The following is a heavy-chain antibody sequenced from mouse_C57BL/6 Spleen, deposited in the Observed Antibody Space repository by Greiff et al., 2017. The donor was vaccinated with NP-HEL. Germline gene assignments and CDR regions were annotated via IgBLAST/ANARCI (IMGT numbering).Heavy chain of an antibody. V-gene: IGHV1-80*01. CDR2: IYPGDGDT. CDR3: ARGDDYDGPDY. D-gene: IGHD2-4*01. CDR1: GYAFSSYW. Sequence: QVQLQQSGAELVKPGASVKISCKASGYAFSSYWMNWVKQRPGKGLEWIGQIYPGDGDTNYNGKFKGKATLTADKSSSTAYMQLSSLTSEDSAVYFCARGDDYDGPDYWGQGTTLTVSS. J-gene: IGHJ2*01.